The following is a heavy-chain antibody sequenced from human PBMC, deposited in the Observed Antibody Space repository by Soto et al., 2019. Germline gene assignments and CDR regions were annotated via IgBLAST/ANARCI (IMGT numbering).Heavy chain of an antibody. V-gene: IGHV3-30-3*01. Sequence: QVQLVESGGGVVQPGRSLRLSCAASGFTFSSYAMHWVRQAPGKGLEWVAVISYDGSNKYYADSVKGRFTISRDNSKNTLYLQMNSLRAEDTAVYYCARELVFWSGGGMDVWGQGTTVTVSS. CDR2: ISYDGSNK. J-gene: IGHJ6*02. CDR1: GFTFSSYA. CDR3: ARELVFWSGGGMDV. D-gene: IGHD3-3*01.